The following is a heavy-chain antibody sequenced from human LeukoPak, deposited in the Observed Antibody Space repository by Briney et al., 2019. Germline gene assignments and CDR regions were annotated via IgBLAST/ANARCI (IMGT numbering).Heavy chain of an antibody. CDR2: INHGGSS. J-gene: IGHJ5*02. CDR3: ARGRWDIVVVVAATRLDWFDP. CDR1: GGSFSGYY. V-gene: IGHV4-34*01. D-gene: IGHD2-15*01. Sequence: ETLSLTCAVYGGSFSGYYWSWIRQPPGKGLEWIGEINHGGSSNYNPSLKSRVTISVDTSKNQYSLKLSSVTAADTAVYYCARGRWDIVVVVAATRLDWFDPWGQGTLVTVSS.